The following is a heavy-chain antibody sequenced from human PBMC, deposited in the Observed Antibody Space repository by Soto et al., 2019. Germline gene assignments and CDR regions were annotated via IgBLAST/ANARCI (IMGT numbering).Heavy chain of an antibody. J-gene: IGHJ5*02. CDR1: GFSLSTSGVG. V-gene: IGHV2-5*01. CDR3: AHTDSVVVVAATVNWFDP. CDR2: IYWNDDK. Sequence: QITLKESGPTLVKPTQPLTLTCTFSGFSLSTSGVGVGWIRQPPGKALEWLALIYWNDDKRYSPSLKSRLTITKDTSKNQVVLTMTHMDPVDTATYYCAHTDSVVVVAATVNWFDPWGQGTLVTVSS. D-gene: IGHD2-15*01.